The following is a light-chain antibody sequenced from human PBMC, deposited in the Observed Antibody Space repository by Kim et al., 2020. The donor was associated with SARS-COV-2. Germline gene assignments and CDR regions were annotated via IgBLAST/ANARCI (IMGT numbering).Light chain of an antibody. CDR1: DDIANS. CDR3: QQYSHWPYS. CDR2: GAT. J-gene: IGKJ2*01. V-gene: IGKV3-15*01. Sequence: IGMAQYPATLSLSPGERATLSCRASDDIANSFAWYQHTPGQAPRLLIYGATTRATGVPAKFTGSGSGTDFTLTIDSLQSEDFVIYFCQQYSHWPYSFGQGTKLEI.